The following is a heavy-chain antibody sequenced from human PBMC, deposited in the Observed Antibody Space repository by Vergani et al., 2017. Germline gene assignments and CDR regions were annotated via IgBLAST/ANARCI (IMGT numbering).Heavy chain of an antibody. J-gene: IGHJ6*02. Sequence: LESGGGLVQPGGSIRLSCFGSGFTFSTFNMHWVRQIPGKGLEYISGISSDGKSTNYAKSVKGRFIVTRDNSKNSLHLQMCKLRVEDTGIYYFSKGEQYTALWERGYFHVLDVWGQGTTVSVSS. V-gene: IGHV3-64*01. CDR1: GFTFSTFN. CDR2: ISSDGKST. D-gene: IGHD1-26*01. CDR3: SKGEQYTALWERGYFHVLDV.